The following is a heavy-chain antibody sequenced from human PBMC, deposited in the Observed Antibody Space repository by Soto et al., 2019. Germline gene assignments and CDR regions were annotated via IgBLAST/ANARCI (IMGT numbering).Heavy chain of an antibody. CDR1: CGSISSYY. CDR2: IYTSGST. J-gene: IGHJ6*02. D-gene: IGHD2-2*01. V-gene: IGHV4-4*07. Sequence: PSETLSLTCTVSCGSISSYYWSWIRQPAGKGLEWIGRIYTSGSTNYNPSLKSRVTMSVDTSKNQFSLKLSSVTAADTAVYYCAGSSTSWGGGYYGMDVWGQGTTVTVSS. CDR3: AGSSTSWGGGYYGMDV.